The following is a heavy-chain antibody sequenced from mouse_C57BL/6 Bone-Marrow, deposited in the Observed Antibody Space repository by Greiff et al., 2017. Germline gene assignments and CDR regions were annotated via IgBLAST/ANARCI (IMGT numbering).Heavy chain of an antibody. Sequence: VQLQQPGAELVKPGASVKLSCKASGYTFPSYWMQWVKQRPGQGLEWIGEIDPSDSYTNYNQKFKGKATLTVDTSSSTAYMQLSSMTSEDSAVYYCARDWPYYYGSSYWYFDVWGTGTTVTVSS. D-gene: IGHD1-1*01. V-gene: IGHV1-50*01. CDR1: GYTFPSYW. CDR2: IDPSDSYT. J-gene: IGHJ1*03. CDR3: ARDWPYYYGSSYWYFDV.